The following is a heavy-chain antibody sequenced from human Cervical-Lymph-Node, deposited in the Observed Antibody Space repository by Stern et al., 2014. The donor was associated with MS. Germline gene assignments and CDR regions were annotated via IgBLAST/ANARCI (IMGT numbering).Heavy chain of an antibody. V-gene: IGHV1-69*01. J-gene: IGHJ6*02. CDR1: GGTFSSHA. Sequence: VQLVQSGAEVKKPGSSVRVSCTASGGTFSSHAISWGRQAPGQGLQWMGGIIPMFGTAKYAQKFQGRVTITADDSTSTAYMEVSSLRSEDTAVYYCASSVGELTPEAVWGQGTTVTVFS. CDR3: ASSVGELTPEAV. D-gene: IGHD3-10*01. CDR2: IIPMFGTA.